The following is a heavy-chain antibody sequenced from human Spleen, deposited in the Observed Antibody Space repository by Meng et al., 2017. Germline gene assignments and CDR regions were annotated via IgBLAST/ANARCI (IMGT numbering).Heavy chain of an antibody. Sequence: QVQLQESGPGLVKPSQALSLTCAVSGDSFSGDYFWSWIRQPPGKGLEWIGYIYHGGSSDYNPSLRRRVTISVDTSKNQFARKLISVTAADTAVYYCKTYASEGGGLGSWGQGTLVTVSS. CDR3: KTYASEGGGLGS. D-gene: IGHD3-16*01. J-gene: IGHJ5*02. CDR2: IYHGGSS. V-gene: IGHV4-30-4*01. CDR1: GDSFSGDYF.